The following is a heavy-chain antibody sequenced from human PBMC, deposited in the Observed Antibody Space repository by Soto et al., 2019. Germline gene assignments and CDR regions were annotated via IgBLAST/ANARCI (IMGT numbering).Heavy chain of an antibody. CDR2: IIPIFGTA. CDR3: ARELLSLYGMDV. D-gene: IGHD3-10*01. J-gene: IGHJ6*02. Sequence: SVKVSCKASGGTFSSYAISWVRQAPGQGLEWMGGIIPIFGTANYAQKSRGRVTITADESTSTAYMELSSLRSEDTAVYYCARELLSLYGMDVWGQGTTVTVSS. CDR1: GGTFSSYA. V-gene: IGHV1-69*13.